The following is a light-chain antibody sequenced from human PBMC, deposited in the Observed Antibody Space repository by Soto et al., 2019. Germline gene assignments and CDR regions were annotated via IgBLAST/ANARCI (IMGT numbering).Light chain of an antibody. J-gene: IGKJ1*01. Sequence: EIVFTQSPAILSFSPGERATLSCRASQSVGRYLVWYQQKPGQAPSLLIYDASNRATGVPARFSGSGSGTDFTLTISSLESEDFAVYYCQHRNNWPWTLGQGTKVDIK. CDR2: DAS. V-gene: IGKV3-11*01. CDR1: QSVGRY. CDR3: QHRNNWPWT.